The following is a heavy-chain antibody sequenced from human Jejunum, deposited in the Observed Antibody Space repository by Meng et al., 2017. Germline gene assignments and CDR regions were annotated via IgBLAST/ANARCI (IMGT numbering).Heavy chain of an antibody. CDR2: IYHTGTP. Sequence: LQGPGPGLVKPLGPPSLPCAVSGASIRERNWWSWVRQPPGKGLEWIGEIYHTGTPNYNPSLKSRVTMSLDKSKNQFSLELTSVTAADTAVYYCARDLLGPAIAATGWFDPWGQGTLVTVSS. D-gene: IGHD6-13*01. J-gene: IGHJ5*02. CDR1: GASIRERNW. V-gene: IGHV4-4*02. CDR3: ARDLLGPAIAATGWFDP.